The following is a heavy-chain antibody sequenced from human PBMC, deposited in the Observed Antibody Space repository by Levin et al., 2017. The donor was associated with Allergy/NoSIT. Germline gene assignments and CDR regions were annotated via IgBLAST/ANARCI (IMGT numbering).Heavy chain of an antibody. CDR3: ARDRTIAAAGGGHYYYGIDV. D-gene: IGHD6-13*01. CDR1: GGSITNYY. Sequence: SETLSLTCTVSGGSITNYYWSWIRQPPGKGLEWIGYIYYSGSTNYNPSLKSRVTISVDTSKNQFSLKLSSVTAADSAVYYCARDRTIAAAGGGHYYYGIDVWGQGTTVTVSS. V-gene: IGHV4-59*01. CDR2: IYYSGST. J-gene: IGHJ6*02.